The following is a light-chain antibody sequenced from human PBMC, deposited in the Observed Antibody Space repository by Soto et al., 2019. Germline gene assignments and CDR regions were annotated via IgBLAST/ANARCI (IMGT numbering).Light chain of an antibody. CDR2: GES. Sequence: VMTQSPATLSLSPGDRATLSCRASQSVSSNLAWYQQETGQAPRLLIYGESTRATGIPDRFSGSGSGTELNLTISRLQSEDFAVYYCQQYNNWPLTCGQGTKVDIK. J-gene: IGKJ1*01. CDR3: QQYNNWPLT. CDR1: QSVSSN. V-gene: IGKV3-15*01.